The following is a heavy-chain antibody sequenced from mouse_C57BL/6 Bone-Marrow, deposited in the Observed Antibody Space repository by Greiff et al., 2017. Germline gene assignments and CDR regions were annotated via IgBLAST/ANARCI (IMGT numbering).Heavy chain of an antibody. CDR3: AEACVYAVDY. V-gene: IGHV1-52*01. CDR2: IDPSDSGT. Sequence: QVQLQQPGAELVRPGSSVKLSCKASGYTFTSYWMHWVKQRPIQGLEWIGNIDPSDSGTHYNQKFKGKATLTVDKSSSTAYMQLSSLTSEDSAVYYCAEACVYAVDYWGQGTTVTVSS. J-gene: IGHJ4*01. CDR1: GYTFTSYW.